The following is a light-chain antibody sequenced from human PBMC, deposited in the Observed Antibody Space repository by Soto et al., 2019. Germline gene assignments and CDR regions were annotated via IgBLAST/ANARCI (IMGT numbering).Light chain of an antibody. Sequence: DIQMTQSPSSLSASVGARVTITCRARQSISSYLNWYQQKPGKAPKLLIYAASTLQSGVPSRFSGSGSGTDFTLTISCLQSEDFATYYCQQYYSYLITFGQGTRLEIK. V-gene: IGKV1-39*01. J-gene: IGKJ5*01. CDR3: QQYYSYLIT. CDR2: AAS. CDR1: QSISSY.